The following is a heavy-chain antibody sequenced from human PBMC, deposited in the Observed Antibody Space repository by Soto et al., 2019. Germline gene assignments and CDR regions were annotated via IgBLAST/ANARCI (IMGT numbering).Heavy chain of an antibody. J-gene: IGHJ4*02. Sequence: ASVKVSCKASGYTFTGYYMRWVRQAPGQGLEWMGWINPNIGGTNYAQKFQGRVTMARDTSISTAYMELSRLRSDDTAVYYCARTHYRTYWGQGTLVTVSS. D-gene: IGHD4-4*01. CDR2: INPNIGGT. CDR1: GYTFTGYY. V-gene: IGHV1-2*02. CDR3: ARTHYRTY.